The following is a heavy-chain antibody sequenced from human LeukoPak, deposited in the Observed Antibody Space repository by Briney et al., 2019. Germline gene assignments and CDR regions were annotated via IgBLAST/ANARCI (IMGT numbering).Heavy chain of an antibody. J-gene: IGHJ6*02. Sequence: PSETLSLTCTVSGGSISSGDYYWSWIRQPPGKGLEWIGYIYYSGSTNYNPSLKSRVTISVDTSKNQFSLKLSSVTAADTAVYYCASDILTGYYGMDVWGQGTTVTVSS. CDR1: GGSISSGDYY. D-gene: IGHD3-9*01. CDR2: IYYSGST. V-gene: IGHV4-61*08. CDR3: ASDILTGYYGMDV.